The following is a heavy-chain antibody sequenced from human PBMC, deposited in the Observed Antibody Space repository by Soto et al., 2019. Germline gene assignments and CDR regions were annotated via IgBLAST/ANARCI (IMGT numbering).Heavy chain of an antibody. V-gene: IGHV3-30*18. Sequence: QVQLVESGGGVVQPGRSLRLSCAASGFTFSSCGMHWVRQAPGKGLEWVALISYDGSNKYYADSVQGRFTISRDNSKNTLYLQMDSLYTGDTAVYYCGKDLATIFGGDYWGQGTLVTVSS. CDR3: GKDLATIFGGDY. J-gene: IGHJ4*02. CDR2: ISYDGSNK. CDR1: GFTFSSCG. D-gene: IGHD3-3*01.